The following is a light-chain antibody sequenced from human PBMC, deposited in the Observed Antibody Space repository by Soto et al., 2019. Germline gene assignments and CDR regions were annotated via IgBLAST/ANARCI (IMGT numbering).Light chain of an antibody. CDR3: QQYASLPYT. Sequence: DIQMTQSPSSLSASVGDRVTIPCQASQDISNYLNWYQQKPGKGPKLLIYDVFNLGPGVPSRFSGSGSGTDFTLTICSLQPEDIATYYCQQYASLPYTFGQGTNLEVK. J-gene: IGKJ2*01. CDR1: QDISNY. V-gene: IGKV1-33*01. CDR2: DVF.